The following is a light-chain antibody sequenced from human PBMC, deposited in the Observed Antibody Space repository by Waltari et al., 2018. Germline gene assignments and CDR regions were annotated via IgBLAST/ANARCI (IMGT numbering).Light chain of an antibody. V-gene: IGLV3-19*01. Sequence: SSELTQDPAVSVALGQTVRITCQGDILSGYFASWYQQKPGQAPVLVMYGKDNRPSGIPDRFSGSYSGNTASLTITAAQAEDEADYYCNSRDYSGIRLVFGAGTKVTVL. CDR3: NSRDYSGIRLV. J-gene: IGLJ3*02. CDR1: ILSGYF. CDR2: GKD.